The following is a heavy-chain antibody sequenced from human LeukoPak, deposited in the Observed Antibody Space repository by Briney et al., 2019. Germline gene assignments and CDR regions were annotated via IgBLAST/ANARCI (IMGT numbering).Heavy chain of an antibody. Sequence: GGSLRLSCAASGFTFSSYSMNWVRQAPGKGLEWVSSISSSSSYIYYADSVKGRFTISRDNAKNSLYLQMNSLRAEDTAVYYCARYYDFWSGYPRRPYYYYGMGVWGQGTTVTVSS. V-gene: IGHV3-21*01. D-gene: IGHD3-3*01. CDR2: ISSSSSYI. CDR3: ARYYDFWSGYPRRPYYYYGMGV. CDR1: GFTFSSYS. J-gene: IGHJ6*02.